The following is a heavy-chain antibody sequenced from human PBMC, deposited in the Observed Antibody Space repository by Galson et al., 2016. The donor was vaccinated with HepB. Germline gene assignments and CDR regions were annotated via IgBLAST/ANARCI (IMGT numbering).Heavy chain of an antibody. V-gene: IGHV3-21*03. Sequence: SLRLSCAASGFTFSDYTMNWVRQAPGKGLEWVSSISGISNYKYYADSVKGRLTISRDNAKNSLYLQLNSLRAEDTAVYFCARSADVVVVPCPMNYWGQGTLVTVSS. CDR2: ISGISNYK. CDR3: ARSADVVVVPCPMNY. D-gene: IGHD2-2*01. CDR1: GFTFSDYT. J-gene: IGHJ4*02.